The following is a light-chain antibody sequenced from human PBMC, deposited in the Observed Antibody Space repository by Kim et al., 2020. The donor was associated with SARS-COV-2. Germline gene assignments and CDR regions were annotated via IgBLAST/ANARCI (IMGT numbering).Light chain of an antibody. Sequence: GKTARMTCGGNNIGSKSVHWYQQKPGQAPVLVIYYDSDRPSGIPERFSGSNSGNTATLTISRVEAGDEADYYCQVWDSSSDHRVFGGGTKLTVL. CDR1: NIGSKS. CDR3: QVWDSSSDHRV. CDR2: YDS. V-gene: IGLV3-21*04. J-gene: IGLJ3*02.